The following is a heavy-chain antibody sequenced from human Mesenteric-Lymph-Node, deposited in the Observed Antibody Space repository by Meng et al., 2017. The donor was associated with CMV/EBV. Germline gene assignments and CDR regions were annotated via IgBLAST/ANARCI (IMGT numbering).Heavy chain of an antibody. J-gene: IGHJ4*02. CDR1: GGSVSSGGYY. V-gene: IGHV4-39*07. D-gene: IGHD3-3*01. CDR2: IYHSGST. CDR3: ARMRFLEWSHYFDY. Sequence: SETLSLTCTVSGGSVSSGGYYWSWIRQPPGKGLEWIGSIYHSGSTYYNPSLKSRVTISVDTSKNQFSLKLSSVTAADTAVYYCARMRFLEWSHYFDYWGQGTLVTVSS.